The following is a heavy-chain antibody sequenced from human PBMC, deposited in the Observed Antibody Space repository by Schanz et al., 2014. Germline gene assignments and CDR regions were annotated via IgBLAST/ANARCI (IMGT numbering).Heavy chain of an antibody. Sequence: EVQLVESGGGLLQPGGSLRLSCAASGFTFSSYAMTWVRQAPGKGLEWVSSISGSGLSTYYADSVQGRYTVSRDNSKNTLYLQMNSLRDEDTALYYCAKDRIPMVRGGDYGMDVWGQGTTVTVSS. CDR3: AKDRIPMVRGGDYGMDV. V-gene: IGHV3-23*04. J-gene: IGHJ6*02. CDR1: GFTFSSYA. CDR2: ISGSGLST. D-gene: IGHD3-10*01.